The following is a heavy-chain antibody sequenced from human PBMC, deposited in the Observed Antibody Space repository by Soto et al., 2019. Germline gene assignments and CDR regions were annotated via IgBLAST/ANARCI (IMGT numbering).Heavy chain of an antibody. D-gene: IGHD3-3*01. CDR2: INPATGAA. V-gene: IGHV1-2*02. CDR1: GYPVTAYY. CDR3: ARGEGVGVAGSAAFDM. Sequence: QLHLVQSGAVVKKPGASVTVSCSASGYPVTAYYMHWVRQAPGRGLEWMGGINPATGAAKYTQTFQGRVTMTRDMSTSTVFMELSGLTSEDTAVFYCARGEGVGVAGSAAFDMWGQGTLVTVSS. J-gene: IGHJ3*02.